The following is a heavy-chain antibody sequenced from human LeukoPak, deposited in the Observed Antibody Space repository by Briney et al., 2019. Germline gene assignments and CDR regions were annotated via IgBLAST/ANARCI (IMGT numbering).Heavy chain of an antibody. J-gene: IGHJ4*02. Sequence: GRSLRLSCAASGFTFSSYGMHWVRQAPGKGLEWVAVISYDGSNKYYADSVKGRFTISRDNSKNTLYLQMNSLRAEDTAVYYCAKGDIVLMVGVFDYWGQGTLVTVSS. CDR2: ISYDGSNK. V-gene: IGHV3-30*18. CDR1: GFTFSSYG. CDR3: AKGDIVLMVGVFDY. D-gene: IGHD2-8*01.